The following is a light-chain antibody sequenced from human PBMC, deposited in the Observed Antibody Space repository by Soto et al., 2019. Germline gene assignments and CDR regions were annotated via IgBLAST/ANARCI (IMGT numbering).Light chain of an antibody. J-gene: IGLJ2*01. V-gene: IGLV2-14*03. Sequence: QSALTQPASVSGSPGQSITISCSGTTNDVGAYNYVSWYQHHPGKAPRFIIYDVSGRPSGVSNRFSGSKSGNTASLTISGLQAEDEADYYCTSYTASDTLVFGGGTKVTVL. CDR2: DVS. CDR1: TNDVGAYNY. CDR3: TSYTASDTLV.